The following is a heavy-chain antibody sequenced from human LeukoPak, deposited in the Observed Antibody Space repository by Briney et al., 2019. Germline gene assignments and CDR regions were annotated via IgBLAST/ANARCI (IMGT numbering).Heavy chain of an antibody. CDR3: ARIDRDDILTGYTYPDY. D-gene: IGHD3-9*01. J-gene: IGHJ4*02. CDR2: MNPNSGNT. CDR1: GYTFTSCD. V-gene: IGHV1-8*01. Sequence: ASVKVSCKASGYTFTSCDINWVRQATGQGLEWMGWMNPNSGNTGYAQKFQGRVTMTRNTSISTAYMELSSLRSEDTAVYYCARIDRDDILTGYTYPDYWGQGTLVTVSS.